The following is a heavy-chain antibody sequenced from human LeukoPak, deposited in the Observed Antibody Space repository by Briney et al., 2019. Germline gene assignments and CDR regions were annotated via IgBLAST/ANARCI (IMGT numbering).Heavy chain of an antibody. J-gene: IGHJ4*02. CDR3: AEERDRDGYFRY. D-gene: IGHD2-8*01. CDR2: ISYGGSSK. CDR1: GFTFSNSA. Sequence: GGSLRLSCAASGFTFSNSAMHWVRQAPGKGLEWLTFISYGGSSKYYADAAKGRFTISRDNSKNTLYLEMSSLGLQDTAVYYCAEERDRDGYFRYWGQGTLVTVSS. V-gene: IGHV3-30-3*02.